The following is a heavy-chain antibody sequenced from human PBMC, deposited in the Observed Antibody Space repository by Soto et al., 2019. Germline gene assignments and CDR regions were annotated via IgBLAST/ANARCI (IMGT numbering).Heavy chain of an antibody. V-gene: IGHV1-18*01. CDR3: AREEVSRPNTYHGLEV. CDR2: ISAYNGNT. Sequence: GASVKVSCKASGYTFTSYGISWVRQAPGQGLEWMGWISAYNGNTNYAQKLQGRFTISRDNSKNTLYLQMNSLRAEDTAVYYCAREEVSRPNTYHGLEVWGQGTTVTVSS. CDR1: GYTFTSYG. J-gene: IGHJ6*02.